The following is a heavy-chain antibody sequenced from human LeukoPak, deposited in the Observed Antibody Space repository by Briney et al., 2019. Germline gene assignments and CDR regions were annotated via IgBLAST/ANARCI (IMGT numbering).Heavy chain of an antibody. CDR2: IYPGDSDT. Sequence: ASLKISFQGSGYSFTSYWIGWVRPMPGKGLEWMGIIYPGDSDTRYSPSFQGQLTISAHKSISTAYLQGSSLKASDTAMYYCARQCGDFCEAGFDPWGQGALVTVSS. V-gene: IGHV5-51*01. J-gene: IGHJ5*02. D-gene: IGHD3-3*01. CDR1: GYSFTSYW. CDR3: ARQCGDFCEAGFDP.